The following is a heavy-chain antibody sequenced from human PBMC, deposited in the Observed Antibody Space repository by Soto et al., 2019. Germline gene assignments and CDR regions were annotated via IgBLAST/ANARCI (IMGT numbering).Heavy chain of an antibody. J-gene: IGHJ4*02. CDR3: ARVANYYDSSGYSYFDY. Sequence: ASVKVSCKASGYTFTSYYMHWVRQAPGQGLEWMGIINPSGGSTSYAQKFQGRVTMTRDTSTSTVYMELSSLRSEDTAVYYCARVANYYDSSGYSYFDYWGQGTLVTVSS. D-gene: IGHD3-22*01. CDR2: INPSGGST. CDR1: GYTFTSYY. V-gene: IGHV1-46*01.